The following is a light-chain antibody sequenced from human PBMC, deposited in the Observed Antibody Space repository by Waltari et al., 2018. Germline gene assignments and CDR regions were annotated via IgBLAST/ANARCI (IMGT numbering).Light chain of an antibody. Sequence: SYELTQPPLDSVSPGQTASIPSSGQNVVGQYPCWYQQKPGQSPVLVIYQDSKRPSGIPERFSGSNSGNTATLTISGTQAMDEADYYCQAWDSSTVVFGGGTKLTVL. CDR3: QAWDSSTVV. CDR2: QDS. V-gene: IGLV3-1*01. CDR1: NVVGQY. J-gene: IGLJ2*01.